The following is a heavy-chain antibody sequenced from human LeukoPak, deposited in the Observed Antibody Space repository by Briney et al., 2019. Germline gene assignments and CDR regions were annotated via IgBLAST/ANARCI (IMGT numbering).Heavy chain of an antibody. V-gene: IGHV3-15*01. D-gene: IGHD5-18*01. Sequence: PGGSLRLSCAASGFTLSNAWMSWVRQAPGKGLEWVGRIKSKTDGGTTDYAAPVQGRFTISRDDSKNTLFLQMNSLKTEDTAVYYCTTGTWIQLWLADYWGQGTLVTVSS. CDR3: TTGTWIQLWLADY. CDR1: GFTLSNAW. J-gene: IGHJ4*02. CDR2: IKSKTDGGTT.